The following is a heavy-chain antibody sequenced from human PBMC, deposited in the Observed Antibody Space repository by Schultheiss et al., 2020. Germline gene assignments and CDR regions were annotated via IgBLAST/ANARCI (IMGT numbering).Heavy chain of an antibody. D-gene: IGHD3-22*01. CDR2: ISWNSGSI. V-gene: IGHV3-9*01. Sequence: SLRLSCAASGFTFSSYAMHWVRQAPGKGLEWVSGISWNSGSIGYADSVNGRFTISRDNAKNSLYLQMNSLRAEDTALYYCAKSPDYYDSSGPRDYWGPGRLGTVAS. J-gene: IGHJ4*02. CDR1: GFTFSSYA. CDR3: AKSPDYYDSSGPRDY.